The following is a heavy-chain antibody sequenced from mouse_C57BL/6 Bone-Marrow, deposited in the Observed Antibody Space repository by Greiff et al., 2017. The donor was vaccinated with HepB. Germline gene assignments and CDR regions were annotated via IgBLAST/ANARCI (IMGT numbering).Heavy chain of an antibody. CDR1: GYTFTSYG. V-gene: IGHV1-81*01. CDR2: IYPRSGNT. J-gene: IGHJ1*03. D-gene: IGHD1-1*01. CDR3: AREGVITTVVDHWYFDV. Sequence: QVQLQQSGAELARPGASVKLSCKASGYTFTSYGISWVKQRTGQGLEWIGDIYPRSGNTYYNEKFKGKATLTADKSSSTAYMELRSLTSEDSAVYFCAREGVITTVVDHWYFDVWGTGTTVTVSS.